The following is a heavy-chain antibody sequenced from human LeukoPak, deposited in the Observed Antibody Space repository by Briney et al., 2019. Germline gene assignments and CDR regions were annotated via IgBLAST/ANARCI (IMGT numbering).Heavy chain of an antibody. Sequence: SESLSLTCAVSGGSIISSNWWSWVRQPPGKGLEWIGEIYHSGSTNYNPSLKSRVTISVDKSKNQFSLKLSSVTAADTAVYYCARVSLYSSGLFDYWGQGTLVTVSS. J-gene: IGHJ4*02. D-gene: IGHD6-19*01. CDR3: ARVSLYSSGLFDY. CDR1: GGSIISSNW. V-gene: IGHV4-4*02. CDR2: IYHSGST.